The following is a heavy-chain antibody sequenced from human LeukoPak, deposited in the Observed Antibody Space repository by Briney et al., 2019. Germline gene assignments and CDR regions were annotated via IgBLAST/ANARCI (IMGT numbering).Heavy chain of an antibody. J-gene: IGHJ4*02. CDR1: GSTFATYG. CDR3: AKGRLGYPDLYYFDY. V-gene: IGHV3-23*01. Sequence: GGSLRLSCAASGSTFATYGTSWVRQAPGQGLEWVSSINGRSGTTYYADSVGGRFTISRDISRTTLYLQMNSLRAEDSAVYYCAKGRLGYPDLYYFDYWGRGTLVTVSS. CDR2: INGRSGTT. D-gene: IGHD5-18*01.